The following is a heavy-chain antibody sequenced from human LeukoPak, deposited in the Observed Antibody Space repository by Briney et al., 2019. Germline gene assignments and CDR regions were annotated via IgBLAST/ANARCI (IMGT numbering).Heavy chain of an antibody. Sequence: GGSLRLSCAASGFTFSSYSMNWVRQAPGKGLEWVSYISSSSSTIYYADSVKGRFTISRDNAKNSLYLQMNSLRAEDTAVYYCARGWFGELSGFYYYMDVWGKGTTVTVPS. CDR3: ARGWFGELSGFYYYMDV. D-gene: IGHD3-10*01. V-gene: IGHV3-48*01. CDR2: ISSSSSTI. CDR1: GFTFSSYS. J-gene: IGHJ6*03.